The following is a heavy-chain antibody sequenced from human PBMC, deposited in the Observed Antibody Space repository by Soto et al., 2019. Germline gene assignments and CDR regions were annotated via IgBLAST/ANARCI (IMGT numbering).Heavy chain of an antibody. CDR2: IIPIFGTA. Sequence: GASVKVSCKASGGPFSSYAISWVRQAPGQGLEWMGGIIPIFGTANYAQKFQGRVTITADESTSTAYMELSSLRSEDTAVYYCARLVVRGFYFDYWGQGTLVTVSS. CDR3: ARLVVRGFYFDY. V-gene: IGHV1-69*13. CDR1: GGPFSSYA. D-gene: IGHD3-10*01. J-gene: IGHJ4*02.